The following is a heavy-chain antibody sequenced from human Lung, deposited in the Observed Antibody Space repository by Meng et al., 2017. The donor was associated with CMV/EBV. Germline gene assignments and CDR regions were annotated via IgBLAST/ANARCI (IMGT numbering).Heavy chain of an antibody. Sequence: SPXXXLTXAVYGGSFSGYYWSWIRQPPGKGLEWIGEINHSGSTNYNPSLKSRVTISVDTSKNQFSLKLSSVTAADTAVYYCARAFGGTIFGVVNYYYGMDVWXQGTXVT. D-gene: IGHD3-3*01. CDR3: ARAFGGTIFGVVNYYYGMDV. CDR2: INHSGST. CDR1: GGSFSGYY. J-gene: IGHJ6*02. V-gene: IGHV4-34*01.